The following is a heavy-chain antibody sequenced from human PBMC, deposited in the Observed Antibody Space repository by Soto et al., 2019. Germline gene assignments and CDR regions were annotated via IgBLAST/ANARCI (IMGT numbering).Heavy chain of an antibody. J-gene: IGHJ4*02. CDR2: ISYDGSNK. D-gene: IGHD1-26*01. V-gene: IGHV3-30-3*01. CDR3: ARELGWEPVFDY. Sequence: QVQLVESGGGVVQPGRSLRLSCAASGFTFSSYAMHWVRRAPGKGLEWVAVISYDGSNKYYADSVKGRFTISRDNSKNTLYLQMNSLRAEDKAVYYCARELGWEPVFDYWGQGTLVTVSS. CDR1: GFTFSSYA.